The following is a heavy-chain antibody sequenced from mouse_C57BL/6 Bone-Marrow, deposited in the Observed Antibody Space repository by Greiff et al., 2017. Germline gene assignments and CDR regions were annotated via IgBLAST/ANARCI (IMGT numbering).Heavy chain of an antibody. CDR2: IYPGSGST. CDR3: ARPYSRNYWYCDV. D-gene: IGHD2-14*01. Sequence: VQLQQPGAELVKPGASVKMSCKASGYTFTGYWITWVKQRPGQGLEWIGDIYPGSGSTNYNEKFKSKATLTVDTSSSTAYMQLSSLTSEDSAVYYCARPYSRNYWYCDVWGTGTTVTVSS. V-gene: IGHV1-55*01. J-gene: IGHJ1*03. CDR1: GYTFTGYW.